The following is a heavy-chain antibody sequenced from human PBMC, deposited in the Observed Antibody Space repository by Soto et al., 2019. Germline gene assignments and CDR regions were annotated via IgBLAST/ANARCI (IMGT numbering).Heavy chain of an antibody. Sequence: ESLTISCKGSGYSFTSYWIGLVRQMPGKGLEWMGIIYPGDSDTRYSPSFQGQVTISADKSISTAYLQWSSLKASDTAMYYCARARAARAFYYYYGMGVWGQGTTVTVSS. CDR1: GYSFTSYW. D-gene: IGHD6-6*01. CDR2: IYPGDSDT. V-gene: IGHV5-51*01. CDR3: ARARAARAFYYYYGMGV. J-gene: IGHJ6*02.